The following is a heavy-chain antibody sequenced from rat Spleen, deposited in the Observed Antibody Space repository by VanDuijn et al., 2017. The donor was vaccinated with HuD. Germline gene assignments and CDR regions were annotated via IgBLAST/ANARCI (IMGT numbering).Heavy chain of an antibody. J-gene: IGHJ3*01. CDR3: AKDRDGGYAFAY. CDR1: GFTFSSYW. D-gene: IGHD1-11*01. CDR2: ISTDGGNT. V-gene: IGHV5-58*01. Sequence: EVQLVESGGGLVQPGRSLKLSCAASGFTFSSYWMYWIRQAPGKGLEWVSSISTDGGNTYYPDSVKGRFTISRDNAENIVYLQMNSLRSEDTATYYCAKDRDGGYAFAYWGQGTLVTVSS.